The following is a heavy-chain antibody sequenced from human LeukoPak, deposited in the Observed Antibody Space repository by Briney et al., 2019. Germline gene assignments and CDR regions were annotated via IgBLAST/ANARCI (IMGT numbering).Heavy chain of an antibody. D-gene: IGHD6-13*01. CDR1: GFTFSDYY. CDR2: IYSGGST. J-gene: IGHJ4*02. Sequence: GGSLRLSCAASGFTFSDYYMSWIRQAPGKGLEWVSVIYSGGSTYYADSVKGRFTISRDNSKNTLYLQMNSLRAEDTAVYYCARAGYSSSWYWDYWGQGTLVTVSS. CDR3: ARAGYSSSWYWDY. V-gene: IGHV3-53*01.